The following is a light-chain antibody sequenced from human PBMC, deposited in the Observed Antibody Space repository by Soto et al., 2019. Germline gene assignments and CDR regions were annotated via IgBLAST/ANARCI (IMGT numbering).Light chain of an antibody. CDR3: CSYAGSVV. V-gene: IGLV2-23*01. CDR2: EGS. CDR1: SSVVGSYNL. Sequence: QSALTQPASVSGSPGQSITISCTGTSSVVGSYNLASWYQQHPGKAPKLMIYEGSKRPSGVSNRFSGSKSGNTASLTISGLQAEDEADYYCCSYAGSVVFGGGTQLTVL. J-gene: IGLJ2*01.